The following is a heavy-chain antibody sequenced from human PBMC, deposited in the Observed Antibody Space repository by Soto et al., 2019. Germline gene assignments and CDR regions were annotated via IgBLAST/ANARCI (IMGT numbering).Heavy chain of an antibody. CDR1: GGTFSSYA. J-gene: IGHJ6*02. Sequence: GASVKVSCKASGGTFSSYAISWVRQAPGQGLEWMGGIIPIFGNTKYAQKLQGRVTITSDTSTSTAYMELRSLRSDDTAVYYCARGRSRLLRLNWYYYYGMDVWGPGTTVTVSS. CDR2: IIPIFGNT. CDR3: ARGRSRLLRLNWYYYYGMDV. D-gene: IGHD3-3*01. V-gene: IGHV1-69*06.